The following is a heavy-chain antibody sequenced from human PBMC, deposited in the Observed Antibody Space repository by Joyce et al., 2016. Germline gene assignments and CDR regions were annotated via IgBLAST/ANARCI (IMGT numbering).Heavy chain of an antibody. CDR3: TRSSRTGYTAGWPDFDY. D-gene: IGHD2-2*02. CDR1: EFAFSSNA. CDR2: MSYDGSHQ. Sequence: QVPLLESGGGVAQPGRSLRLSCAASEFAFSSNAMHWVRQAPGNGLEWVAVMSYDGSHQYYADSVRGRFTISRDNSQNTLYLQMNSLRVEDTAVYYCTRSSRTGYTAGWPDFDYWGQGTLVTVSS. J-gene: IGHJ4*02. V-gene: IGHV3-30*03.